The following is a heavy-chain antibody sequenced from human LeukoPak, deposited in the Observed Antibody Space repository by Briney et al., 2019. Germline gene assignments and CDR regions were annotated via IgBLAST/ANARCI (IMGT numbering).Heavy chain of an antibody. CDR2: ISYDGSNK. CDR3: AKDRGGSGWPRFNYYYGMNV. Sequence: PGRSLRLSCAASGFTFSSYGMHWVRQAPGKGLGWVAVISYDGSNKYYADSVKGRFTISRDNSKNTLYLQMNSLRAEDTAVYYCAKDRGGSGWPRFNYYYGMNVWGKGTTVTVSS. J-gene: IGHJ6*04. D-gene: IGHD6-19*01. V-gene: IGHV3-30*18. CDR1: GFTFSSYG.